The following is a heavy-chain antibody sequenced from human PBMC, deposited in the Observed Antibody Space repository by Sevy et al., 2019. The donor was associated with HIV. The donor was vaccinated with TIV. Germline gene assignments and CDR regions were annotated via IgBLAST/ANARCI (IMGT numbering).Heavy chain of an antibody. CDR3: ARAYGSGSYYNGYAFDI. V-gene: IGHV4-30-4*01. CDR2: IYYSGST. D-gene: IGHD3-10*01. Sequence: SETLSLTCTVSGGSISSGDYYWIWIRQPPGKGLEWIGYIYYSGSTYYNPSLKSRVTISVDTSKNQFSLKLSSVTAADTAVYYCARAYGSGSYYNGYAFDIWGQGTMVTVSS. CDR1: GGSISSGDYY. J-gene: IGHJ3*02.